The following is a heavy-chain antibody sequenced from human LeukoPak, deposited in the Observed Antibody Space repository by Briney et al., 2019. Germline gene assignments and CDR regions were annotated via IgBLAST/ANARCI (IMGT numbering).Heavy chain of an antibody. V-gene: IGHV3-30-3*01. CDR1: GFIFSSYV. Sequence: GGSLRLSCAATGFIFSSYVMFWVRQAPGKGLERVAVISYDGSKEFYADSLKGRFTISRDNSKNTLYLQMNSLRAEDTAVYYCARVLGGWYEGGNFDYWGQGTLVTVSS. D-gene: IGHD6-19*01. CDR3: ARVLGGWYEGGNFDY. J-gene: IGHJ4*02. CDR2: ISYDGSKE.